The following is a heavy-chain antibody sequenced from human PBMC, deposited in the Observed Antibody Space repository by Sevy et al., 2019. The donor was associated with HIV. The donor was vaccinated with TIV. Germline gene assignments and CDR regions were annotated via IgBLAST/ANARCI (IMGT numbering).Heavy chain of an antibody. Sequence: GGSLRLSCAASGFIFKSYEMNWVRQAPGKGLERVSYISNSGSTIFFSDSVKGRFTISRDNTKNSVYLQMNSLRAEDTAVYYCARDLPPSATTVAHFDYWGRGTLVTVSS. CDR3: ARDLPPSATTVAHFDY. J-gene: IGHJ4*02. CDR2: ISNSGSTI. D-gene: IGHD4-17*01. V-gene: IGHV3-48*03. CDR1: GFIFKSYE.